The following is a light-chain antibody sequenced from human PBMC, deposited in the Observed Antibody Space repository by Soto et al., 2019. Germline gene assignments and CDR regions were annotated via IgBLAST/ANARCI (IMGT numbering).Light chain of an antibody. CDR3: QHRYNWPLT. J-gene: IGKJ4*01. V-gene: IGKV3-11*01. CDR1: LNVNSY. Sequence: VLTQSPATLSLSPGERATLSCRASLNVNSYLAWYQQKPGQAPRLLIYDAANRATGVPARFSASGSGTDFTLTITTLEPEDFAVYYCQHRYNWPLTFGAGTKVDIK. CDR2: DAA.